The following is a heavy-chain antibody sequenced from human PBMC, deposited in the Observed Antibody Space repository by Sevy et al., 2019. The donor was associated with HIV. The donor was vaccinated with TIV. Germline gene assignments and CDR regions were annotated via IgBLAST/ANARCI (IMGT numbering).Heavy chain of an antibody. J-gene: IGHJ6*02. CDR3: AREGLLWFGESYYYYGMDV. V-gene: IGHV3-30*04. CDR1: GFTFSSYA. CDR2: ISYDGSNK. D-gene: IGHD3-10*01. Sequence: LSHTCAASGFTFSSYAMHWVRQAPGKGLEWVAIISYDGSNKYYADSVKGRFTISRDNSKNTLYLQMNSLRAEDTAVYYCAREGLLWFGESYYYYGMDVWGQGTTVTVSS.